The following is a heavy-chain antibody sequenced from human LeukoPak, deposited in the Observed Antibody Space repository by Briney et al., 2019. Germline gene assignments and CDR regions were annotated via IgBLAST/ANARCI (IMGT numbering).Heavy chain of an antibody. J-gene: IGHJ5*02. V-gene: IGHV4-38-2*02. CDR1: GYSISSGYY. CDR2: IYHSGST. D-gene: IGHD2-21*01. CDR3: ARVVIANNWFDP. Sequence: PSETLSLTCTVSGYSISSGYYWGWIRQPPGKGLEWIGSIYHSGSTYYNPSLKSRVTILVDTSKNQFSLKLSSVTAADTAVYYCARVVIANNWFDPWGQGTLVTVSS.